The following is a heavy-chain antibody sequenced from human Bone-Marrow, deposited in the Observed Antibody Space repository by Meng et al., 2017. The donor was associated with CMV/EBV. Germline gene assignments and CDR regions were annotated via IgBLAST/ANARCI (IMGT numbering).Heavy chain of an antibody. CDR3: AKEGPAAKFDD. CDR1: GFTFSSYG. V-gene: IGHV3-33*06. J-gene: IGHJ4*02. D-gene: IGHD2-2*01. CDR2: IWYDGSNK. Sequence: GESLKISCAASGFTFSSYGMHWVRQAPGKGLEWVAVIWYDGSNKYYADSVKGRFTISRDNSKNTLYLQMNSLRAEDTAVYYCAKEGPAAKFDDWGQGTLGTVSS.